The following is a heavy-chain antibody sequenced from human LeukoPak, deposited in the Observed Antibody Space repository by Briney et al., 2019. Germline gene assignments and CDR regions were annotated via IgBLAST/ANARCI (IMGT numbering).Heavy chain of an antibody. V-gene: IGHV3-7*01. D-gene: IGHD5-12*01. CDR1: GFAFSTYW. Sequence: GGSLRLSCAASGFAFSTYWMSWVRQAPGKGLEWVAKIKQDGSEKYYVDSVKGRFTISRDNGKNSLYLQINTLRAEDTSLYYCARGGNGYDFSYGNWFDPWGQGTLVTVSS. CDR3: ARGGNGYDFSYGNWFDP. CDR2: IKQDGSEK. J-gene: IGHJ5*02.